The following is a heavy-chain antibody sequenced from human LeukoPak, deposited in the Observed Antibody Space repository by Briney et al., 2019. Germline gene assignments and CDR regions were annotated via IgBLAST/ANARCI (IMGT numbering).Heavy chain of an antibody. V-gene: IGHV3-66*02. D-gene: IGHD6-19*01. CDR3: ARILDSAWGELGY. Sequence: GGSLRLSCAASGFTVSSNYMSWVRQAPGKGLEWVSVIYSCGSTYYADSVKGRLTISRDNSKNTLYLQMNSLRAEDTAVYYCARILDSAWGELGYWGQGTLVTVSS. J-gene: IGHJ4*02. CDR2: IYSCGST. CDR1: GFTVSSNY.